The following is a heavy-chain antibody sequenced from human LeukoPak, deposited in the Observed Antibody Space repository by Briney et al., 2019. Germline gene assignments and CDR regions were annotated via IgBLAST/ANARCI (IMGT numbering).Heavy chain of an antibody. V-gene: IGHV1-18*01. CDR3: ARVVVVVPAAIWTTPTVDY. CDR1: GYTFTSYG. Sequence: GASVKVSCKASGYTFTSYGISWVRQAPGQGLEWMGWISAYNGNTNYAQKLQGRVTMTTDTSTSTAYMELRSLRSDDTAVYYCARVVVVVPAAIWTTPTVDYWGQGTLVTVSS. CDR2: ISAYNGNT. D-gene: IGHD2-2*01. J-gene: IGHJ4*02.